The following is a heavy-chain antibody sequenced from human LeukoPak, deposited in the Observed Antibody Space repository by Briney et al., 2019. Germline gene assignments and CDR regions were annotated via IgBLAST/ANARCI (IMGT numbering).Heavy chain of an antibody. V-gene: IGHV4-31*03. CDR3: AAGGDGMATILADS. Sequence: SQTLSLTCTVSGGSISSGGYYWSWIRQHPGKGLEWIGYIYYSGSTYYNPSLKSRLTISLHTSKNQISLKLSSVTAADTAVYYCAAGGDGMATILADSWGQGTLVTVSS. CDR1: GGSISSGGYY. CDR2: IYYSGST. J-gene: IGHJ4*02. D-gene: IGHD5-24*01.